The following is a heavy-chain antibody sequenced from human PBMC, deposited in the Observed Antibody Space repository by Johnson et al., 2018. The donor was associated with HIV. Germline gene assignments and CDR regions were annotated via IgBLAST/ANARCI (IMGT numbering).Heavy chain of an antibody. D-gene: IGHD2-15*01. J-gene: IGHJ3*02. CDR1: GFTFDDFG. CDR3: ARGGYCVDGSCRHGNAFDI. Sequence: VHLVESGGGVVRPGGSLRLSCAASGFTFDDFGMTWVRQAPGKGLEWVSGITWNGGSTGYADSVKGRFTMSRDNAKHSLYLQMNSLRAEDTALYFCARGGYCVDGSCRHGNAFDIWGQGTMVTVSS. CDR2: ITWNGGST. V-gene: IGHV3-20*04.